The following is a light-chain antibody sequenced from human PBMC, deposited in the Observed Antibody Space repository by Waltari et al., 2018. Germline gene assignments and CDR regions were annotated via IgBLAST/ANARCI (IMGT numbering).Light chain of an antibody. CDR2: WAS. V-gene: IGKV4-1*01. J-gene: IGKJ5*01. Sequence: ATLNCKSSQSVLLSSNDKSYLAWYQQKPGQPPKLLIYWASTRESGVPDRFSGSGSGTDFTLTISSLQAEDVAVYYCQQYYSNPITFGQGTRLEIK. CDR3: QQYYSNPIT. CDR1: QSVLLSSNDKSY.